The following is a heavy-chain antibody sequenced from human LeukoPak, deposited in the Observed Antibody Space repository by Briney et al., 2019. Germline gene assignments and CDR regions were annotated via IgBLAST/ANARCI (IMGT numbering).Heavy chain of an antibody. D-gene: IGHD1-1*01. CDR1: GFTFSGST. V-gene: IGHV3-73*01. Sequence: GGSLRLSCAASGFTFSGSTMEWVRQASGKGLEWVGRIGSKGNNYATEYAASMEGRFTISRDDSKNAAYLQMNSLQTEDTAVYYCSSLWMGYWGQGTLVTVSS. CDR2: IGSKGNNYAT. CDR3: SSLWMGY. J-gene: IGHJ4*02.